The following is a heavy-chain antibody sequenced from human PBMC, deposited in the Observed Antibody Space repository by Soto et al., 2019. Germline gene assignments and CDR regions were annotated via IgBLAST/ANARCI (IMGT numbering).Heavy chain of an antibody. D-gene: IGHD3-10*01. CDR2: ISYDGSNK. Sequence: GGSLRLSCAASGFTFSSYAMHWVRQAPGKGLEWVAVISYDGSNKYYADSVKGRFTISRDNSKNTLYLQMNSLRAEDTAVYYCARDITMVRGVRYYGMDVWGQGTTVTVSS. CDR3: ARDITMVRGVRYYGMDV. CDR1: GFTFSSYA. V-gene: IGHV3-30-3*01. J-gene: IGHJ6*02.